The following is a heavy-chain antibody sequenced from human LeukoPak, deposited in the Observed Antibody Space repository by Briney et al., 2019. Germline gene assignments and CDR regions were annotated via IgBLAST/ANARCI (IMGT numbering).Heavy chain of an antibody. Sequence: ASVKVSCKASGGTFSSYAISWVRQAPGQGLEWMGGIIPIFGTANYAQKFQGRVTITADESTSTACMELSSLRSEDTAVYYCASSGITMIPARGGDAFDIWGQGTMVTVSS. V-gene: IGHV1-69*13. D-gene: IGHD3-22*01. CDR1: GGTFSSYA. CDR2: IIPIFGTA. J-gene: IGHJ3*02. CDR3: ASSGITMIPARGGDAFDI.